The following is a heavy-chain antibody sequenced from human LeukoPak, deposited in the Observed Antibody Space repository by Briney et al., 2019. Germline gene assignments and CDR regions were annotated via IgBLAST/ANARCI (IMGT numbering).Heavy chain of an antibody. D-gene: IGHD3-3*02. CDR3: AKSTIFGTIDY. CDR1: GFTFSSYG. J-gene: IGHJ4*02. Sequence: PGGSLRLSCAASGFTFSSYGMHWVRQAPGKGLEWVAVISYDGSNKYYADSVKGRFTISRDNSKNTLYLQMNSLRAEDTAVYYCAKSTIFGTIDYWGQGTLVTVSS. V-gene: IGHV3-30*18. CDR2: ISYDGSNK.